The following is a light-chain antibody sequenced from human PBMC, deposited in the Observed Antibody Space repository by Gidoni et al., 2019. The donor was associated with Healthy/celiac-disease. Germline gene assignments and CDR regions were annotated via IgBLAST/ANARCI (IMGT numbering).Light chain of an antibody. J-gene: IGKJ2*01. CDR3: MQALQTPYT. V-gene: IGKV2-28*01. CDR1: QSLLHSNGYHY. Sequence: VMTQSPLSLPVTPGEPASISCRSSQSLLHSNGYHYLAWYLQKPGQSPQLLIYLGSNRASGVPNRFSSSGAGTDFTLKISRVEAEDVGVYYCMQALQTPYTFGQGTKLEIK. CDR2: LGS.